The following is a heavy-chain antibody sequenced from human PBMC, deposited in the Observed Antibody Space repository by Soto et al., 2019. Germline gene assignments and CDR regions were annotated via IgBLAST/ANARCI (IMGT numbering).Heavy chain of an antibody. D-gene: IGHD3-10*01. CDR3: AKDIIANTPYYYGMDV. CDR1: GFTFSSYG. CDR2: ISYDGSNK. J-gene: IGHJ6*02. V-gene: IGHV3-30*18. Sequence: QVQLVESGGGVVQPGRSLRLSCAASGFTFSSYGMHWVRQAPGKGLEWVAVISYDGSNKYYADSVKGRFTISRDNSKNTLYLQMNSLRAEDTAVYYCAKDIIANTPYYYGMDVWGQGTTVTVSS.